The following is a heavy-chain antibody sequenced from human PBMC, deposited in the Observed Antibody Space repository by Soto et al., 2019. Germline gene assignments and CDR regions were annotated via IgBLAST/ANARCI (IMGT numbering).Heavy chain of an antibody. CDR1: GGTFSSYA. CDR2: IIPIFGTA. V-gene: IGHV1-69*01. CDR3: ARGLSTSSTSLFDY. D-gene: IGHD2-2*01. J-gene: IGHJ4*02. Sequence: QVQLVQSGAEVKKPGSSVKVSCKASGGTFSSYAISWVRQAPGQGLEWMGGIIPIFGTASYAQKFQGRVTITADESTSTAYMELSSLRSEDTAVYYCARGLSTSSTSLFDYWGQGTLVTVSS.